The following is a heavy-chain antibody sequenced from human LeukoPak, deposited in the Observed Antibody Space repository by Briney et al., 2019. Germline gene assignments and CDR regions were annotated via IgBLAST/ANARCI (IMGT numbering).Heavy chain of an antibody. CDR2: IRYDGSKT. D-gene: IGHD3-3*01. Sequence: PGGSLRLSCAASGFTFSTYGIHWARQAPGKGLEWVAFIRYDGSKTHYADSVKGRFTISRDNSKNMVYLQMNSLRSEDTAVYYCAKSGPYYYDSWGQGTLVTVSS. CDR3: AKSGPYYYDS. J-gene: IGHJ5*02. V-gene: IGHV3-30*02. CDR1: GFTFSTYG.